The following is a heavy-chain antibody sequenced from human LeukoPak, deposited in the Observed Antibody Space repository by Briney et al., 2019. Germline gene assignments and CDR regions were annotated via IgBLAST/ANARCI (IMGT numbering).Heavy chain of an antibody. CDR2: IYYSGST. J-gene: IGHJ4*02. Sequence: SETLSLTCSVSGGSISSYYWSWIRQPPGKGLEWIGYIYYSGSTNYNPSLKSRATISVDTSKNQFSLKLSSVTAADTAVYYCARYGSLFDYWGQGTLVTVSS. V-gene: IGHV4-59*01. D-gene: IGHD4-17*01. CDR3: ARYGSLFDY. CDR1: GGSISSYY.